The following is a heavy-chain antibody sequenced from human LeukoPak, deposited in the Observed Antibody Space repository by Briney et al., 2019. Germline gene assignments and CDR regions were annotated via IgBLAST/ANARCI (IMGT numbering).Heavy chain of an antibody. CDR1: VGSISSYY. CDR2: IYYSWRT. CDR3: AREPGYSSGWPQGNWFDP. D-gene: IGHD6-19*01. J-gene: IGHJ5*02. V-gene: IGHV4-59*01. Sequence: SETLSLTCTVSVGSISSYYWSCIRQPPGKGLEWIGYIYYSWRTNFKPSHKSRVNISVDTSKNHFSLKLSCVTAADTAVYYCAREPGYSSGWPQGNWFDPWGQGTLVTVSS.